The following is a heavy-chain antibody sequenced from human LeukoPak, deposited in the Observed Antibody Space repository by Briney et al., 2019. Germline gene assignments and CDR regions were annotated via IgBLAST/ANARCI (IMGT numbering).Heavy chain of an antibody. CDR2: INPNSGGT. V-gene: IGHV1-2*02. CDR3: ARDGGYYYESSGYFI. CDR1: GYTFTGYY. D-gene: IGHD3-22*01. J-gene: IGHJ3*02. Sequence: GASVKVSCKASGYTFTGYYMHWVRQAPGQGLEWMGWINPNSGGTNYAQKFQGRVTMTRDTSISTAYMELSRLRSDDTAVYYCARDGGYYYESSGYFIWGQGTMVTVSS.